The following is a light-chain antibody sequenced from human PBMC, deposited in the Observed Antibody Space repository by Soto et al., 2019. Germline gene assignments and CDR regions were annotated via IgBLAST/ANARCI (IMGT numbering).Light chain of an antibody. V-gene: IGLV2-14*03. CDR2: EVS. CDR3: SSYTSTSSYV. J-gene: IGLJ1*01. CDR1: NSDVGGYNS. Sequence: QSVLTQPASVSGSPGQSITVSCTGANSDVGGYNSVSWYQKHPGKPPKLIIYEVSNRPSGVSDRFSGSKSGNTASLTISGLQAEDEADYYCSSYTSTSSYVFATGTKVTVL.